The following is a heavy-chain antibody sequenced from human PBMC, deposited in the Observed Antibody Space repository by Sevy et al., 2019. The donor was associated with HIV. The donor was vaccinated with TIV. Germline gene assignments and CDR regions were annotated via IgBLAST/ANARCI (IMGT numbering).Heavy chain of an antibody. V-gene: IGHV3-30*02. J-gene: IGHJ6*02. CDR1: GFTFSSYG. Sequence: GGSLRLSCAASGFTFSSYGMHWVRQAPGKGLEWVAFIRYDGSNKYYADSVKGRFTISRDNSKNTLYLQMNSLRAEDTAVYYCAKDIGYDWLSPGYYYYGMDVWGQGTTVTVSS. CDR3: AKDIGYDWLSPGYYYYGMDV. CDR2: IRYDGSNK. D-gene: IGHD5-12*01.